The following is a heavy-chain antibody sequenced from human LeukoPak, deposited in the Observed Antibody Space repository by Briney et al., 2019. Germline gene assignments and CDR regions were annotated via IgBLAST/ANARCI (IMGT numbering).Heavy chain of an antibody. V-gene: IGHV4-39*01. CDR3: ARLAGYFYDSSGYPKPSSLIDF. CDR1: GGSISSTNYY. Sequence: SETLSLTCTVSGGSISSTNYYWGWIRQPPGKGLECIGTIYYSGSTYYSPSLKSRVTISVDTSTNQFSLKLSSVTAADTAMYYCARLAGYFYDSSGYPKPSSLIDFWGQGTLVTVSS. J-gene: IGHJ4*02. CDR2: IYYSGST. D-gene: IGHD3-22*01.